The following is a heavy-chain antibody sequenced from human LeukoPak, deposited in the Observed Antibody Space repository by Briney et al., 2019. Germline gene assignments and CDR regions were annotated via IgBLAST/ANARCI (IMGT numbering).Heavy chain of an antibody. CDR2: MNPNSGNT. D-gene: IGHD4-23*01. CDR1: GYTFTSYD. Sequence: ASVKVSCKASGYTFTSYDINWVRQATGQGLEWMGWMNPNSGNTGYAQKFQGRVTMTTDTSTSTAYMELRSLRSDDTAVYYCALPFWGYGGLDYWGQGTLVTVSS. CDR3: ALPFWGYGGLDY. V-gene: IGHV1-8*01. J-gene: IGHJ4*02.